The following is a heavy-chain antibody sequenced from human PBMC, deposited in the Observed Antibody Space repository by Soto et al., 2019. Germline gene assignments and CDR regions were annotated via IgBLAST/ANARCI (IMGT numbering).Heavy chain of an antibody. CDR3: ARGMFPGAKIVVRGGCFDY. CDR2: INHSGSA. Sequence: QVQLQQWGAGLLKPSETLSLTCAVYGGSFSGYYWSWIRQPPGKGLEWIGEINHSGSANYNPSLTSRVTISVDTSKNQFSLKLSSVTAADTAVYYCARGMFPGAKIVVRGGCFDYWGQGTLVTVSS. J-gene: IGHJ4*02. V-gene: IGHV4-34*01. D-gene: IGHD3-22*01. CDR1: GGSFSGYY.